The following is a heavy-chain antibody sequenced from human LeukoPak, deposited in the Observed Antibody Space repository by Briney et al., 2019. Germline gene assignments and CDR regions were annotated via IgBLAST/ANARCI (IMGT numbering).Heavy chain of an antibody. CDR2: INPNSGRT. J-gene: IGHJ4*02. Sequence: GASVKVSCKISGYSFNDYYLHWVRQAPGQGLEWMGWINPNSGRTHYAPKFQGRVTLTTDTSITTAYMELSSLISGDTALYYCARDSSAILTGYYHFWGQGTLVTVPS. V-gene: IGHV1-2*02. D-gene: IGHD3-9*01. CDR3: ARDSSAILTGYYHF. CDR1: GYSFNDYY.